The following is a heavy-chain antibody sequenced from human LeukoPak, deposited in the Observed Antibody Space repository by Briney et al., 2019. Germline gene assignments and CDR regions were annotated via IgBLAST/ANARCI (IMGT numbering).Heavy chain of an antibody. D-gene: IGHD3-9*01. CDR3: ARYGRYSDY. V-gene: IGHV3-48*03. Sequence: GGSLRLSCEASGFSFSTYEMNWVRQAPGKGLEWVSYINSVGSPIYYADSVRGRFTISRDNAENSLLLQMTSLRVEDTAVYYCARYGRYSDYWGQGTLVTVSS. J-gene: IGHJ4*02. CDR2: INSVGSPI. CDR1: GFSFSTYE.